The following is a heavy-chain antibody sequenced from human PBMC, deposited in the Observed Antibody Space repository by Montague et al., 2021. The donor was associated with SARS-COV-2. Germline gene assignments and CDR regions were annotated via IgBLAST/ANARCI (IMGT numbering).Heavy chain of an antibody. J-gene: IGHJ5*01. CDR1: GGSISSYY. CDR3: ARDSGGSSREDWLGVDL. D-gene: IGHD2-15*01. Sequence: SETLSLTCTVSGGSISSYYWSWIRQPPGKGLEWIGSIYFSGSTNYNPSLKSRVPISVDTSKNQFSPKLSSVTAADTAVYYCARDSGGSSREDWLGVDLWGQGTLVTVSS. V-gene: IGHV4-59*01. CDR2: IYFSGST.